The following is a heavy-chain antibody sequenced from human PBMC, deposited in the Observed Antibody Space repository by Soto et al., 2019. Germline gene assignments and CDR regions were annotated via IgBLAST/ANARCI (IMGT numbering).Heavy chain of an antibody. V-gene: IGHV3-23*01. Sequence: GSQRLSCAASGFTFSRYAMRWVRQAPGKGLEWVSAMSGSGDSTYYADSVHGRFTISRDNSKNTLYLQMNSLRAEDTAVYYCASDISSWTDIWFDSWGQGNLVTV. CDR2: MSGSGDST. CDR3: ASDISSWTDIWFDS. J-gene: IGHJ5*01. CDR1: GFTFSRYA. D-gene: IGHD6-13*01.